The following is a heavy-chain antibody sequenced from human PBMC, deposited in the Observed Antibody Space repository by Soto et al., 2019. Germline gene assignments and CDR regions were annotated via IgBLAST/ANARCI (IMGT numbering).Heavy chain of an antibody. CDR2: INPDGSAT. CDR3: GRGGSDSPMAPGY. J-gene: IGHJ4*02. D-gene: IGHD5-18*01. V-gene: IGHV3-74*01. CDR1: GFTFSSYW. Sequence: PGGSLRLSCAASGFTFSSYWMHWVRQAPGKGPVWVSRINPDGSATNYADSVKGRFTISRDNAKNTLYLQMNSLRAEDTAVFSCGRGGSDSPMAPGYWGQGTLVTVSS.